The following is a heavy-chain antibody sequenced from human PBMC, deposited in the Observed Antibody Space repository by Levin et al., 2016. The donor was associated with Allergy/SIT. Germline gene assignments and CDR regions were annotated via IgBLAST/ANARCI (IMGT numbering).Heavy chain of an antibody. CDR2: IYYSGST. Sequence: SETLSLTCSVSGGSVGSGSYYWSWIRQPPGKGLEWIGYIYYSGSTKYSPSLKSRVTISIDTSKNQFSLKLSSVTAADTAVYYCANKDPGVGSFDYWGQGILVTVSS. J-gene: IGHJ4*02. CDR1: GGSVGSGSYY. V-gene: IGHV4-61*01. D-gene: IGHD3-10*01. CDR3: ANKDPGVGSFDY.